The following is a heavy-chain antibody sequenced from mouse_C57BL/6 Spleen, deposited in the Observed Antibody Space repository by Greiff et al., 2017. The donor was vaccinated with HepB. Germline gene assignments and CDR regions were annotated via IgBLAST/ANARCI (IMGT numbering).Heavy chain of an antibody. Sequence: EVQLVESGGGLVKPGGSLKLSCAASGFTFSDYGMHWVRQAPEKGLEWVAYISSGSSTIYYADTVKGRFTISIDNAKNTLFLQMTSLRSEDTAMYYCARVNGYYAMDYWGQGTSVTVSS. CDR2: ISSGSSTI. V-gene: IGHV5-17*01. CDR1: GFTFSDYG. J-gene: IGHJ4*01. CDR3: ARVNGYYAMDY.